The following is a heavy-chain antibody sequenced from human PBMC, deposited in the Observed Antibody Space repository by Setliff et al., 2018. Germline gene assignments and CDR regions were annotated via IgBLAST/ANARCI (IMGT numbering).Heavy chain of an antibody. CDR1: GGSISSGSYY. J-gene: IGHJ5*02. CDR2: IYTSGST. Sequence: SETLSLTCTVSGGSISSGSYYWNWIRQPAGKGLEWIGRIYTSGSTTYNPSLKSRVTISIDMSKNQFSLKLSSVTAADTAVYYCARGKGTWVLLRWFDPWGQGTLVTVSS. V-gene: IGHV4-61*02. D-gene: IGHD3-10*01. CDR3: ARGKGTWVLLRWFDP.